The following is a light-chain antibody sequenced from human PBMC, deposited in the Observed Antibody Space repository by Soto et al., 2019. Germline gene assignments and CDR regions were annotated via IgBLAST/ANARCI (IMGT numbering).Light chain of an antibody. CDR3: CSFAGSVL. V-gene: IGLV2-23*01. CDR1: SSDVGSYNL. Sequence: QSALTQPASVSGSPGQSITISCTGTSSDVGSYNLVSWYQQHPGKAPKLMIYGDSKRPSGVSNRFSGSKSGNTASLTISGLQAEDEADYYCCSFAGSVLFGGGTKLTVL. J-gene: IGLJ2*01. CDR2: GDS.